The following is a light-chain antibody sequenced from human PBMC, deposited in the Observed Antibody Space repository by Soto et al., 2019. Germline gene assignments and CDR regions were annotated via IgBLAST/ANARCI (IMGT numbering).Light chain of an antibody. J-gene: IGKJ1*01. CDR1: QSISSW. Sequence: DIQMTQSPSTLSASVGDRVTITCRASQSISSWLAWYQQKPGKAPKLLIYKASSLESGVPSRFSGSGSGTEFTLTINSLQPDDFATYYCQQYNSYWTFGQGTKVDMK. CDR2: KAS. CDR3: QQYNSYWT. V-gene: IGKV1-5*03.